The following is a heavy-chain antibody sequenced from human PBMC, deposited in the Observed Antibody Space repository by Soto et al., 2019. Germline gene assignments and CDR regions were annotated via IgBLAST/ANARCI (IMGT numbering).Heavy chain of an antibody. CDR2: IIPIFGTA. D-gene: IGHD2-2*01. CDR3: ARAYCSSTSCYYAFDI. CDR1: GGTFSSYA. Sequence: SVKVSCKASGGTFSSYAISWVRQAPGQGLEWMGGIIPIFGTANYAQKFQSRVTITADKSTSTAYMELSSLRSEDTAVYYCARAYCSSTSCYYAFDIWGQGTMVTVSS. V-gene: IGHV1-69*06. J-gene: IGHJ3*02.